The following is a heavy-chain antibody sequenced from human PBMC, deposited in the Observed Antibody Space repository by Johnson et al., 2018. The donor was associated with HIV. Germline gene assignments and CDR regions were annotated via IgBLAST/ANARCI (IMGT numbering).Heavy chain of an antibody. J-gene: IGHJ3*02. V-gene: IGHV3-30*02. CDR1: GFTFSHYG. CDR3: AKGEAQEGWIQLRSFAFDI. CDR2: IQNDESVK. D-gene: IGHD5-24*01. Sequence: QVRLVESGGGVVQPGESLRLSCAASGFTFSHYGMHWVRQAPGKGLEWVAFIQNDESVKYYADSVKGRFTISRDNSRNTLYLQMGTLGPEETAVYYCAKGEAQEGWIQLRSFAFDIWGQGTMVTVSS.